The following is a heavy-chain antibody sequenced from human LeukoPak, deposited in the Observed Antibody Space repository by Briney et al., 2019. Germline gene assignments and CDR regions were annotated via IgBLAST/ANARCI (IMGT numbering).Heavy chain of an antibody. CDR2: IDWDDDK. Sequence: SGPALVKPTQTLTLTCTFSGFSLSTSGMYVSWIRQPPGKALEWLARIDWDDDKYYSTSLKTRLTISEDTSKNQVVLTMTNMDPVDTATYYCARIRRGWIDYWGQGTLVTVSS. CDR1: GFSLSTSGMY. J-gene: IGHJ4*02. D-gene: IGHD3-10*01. CDR3: ARIRRGWIDY. V-gene: IGHV2-70*11.